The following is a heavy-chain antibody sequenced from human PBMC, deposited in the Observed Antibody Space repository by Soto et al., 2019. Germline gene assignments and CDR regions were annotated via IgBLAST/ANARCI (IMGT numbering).Heavy chain of an antibody. V-gene: IGHV4-31*03. CDR2: IYYSGST. D-gene: IGHD5-12*01. Sequence: SETLSLTCTVSGGSISSGGYYWSWIRQHPGKGLEWIGYIYYSGSTYYNPSLKSRVTISVDTSKNQFSLKLSSVTAADTAVYYCALNVGPGYALPLVMEVWGQGTNVAGSS. CDR1: GGSISSGGYY. CDR3: ALNVGPGYALPLVMEV. J-gene: IGHJ6*02.